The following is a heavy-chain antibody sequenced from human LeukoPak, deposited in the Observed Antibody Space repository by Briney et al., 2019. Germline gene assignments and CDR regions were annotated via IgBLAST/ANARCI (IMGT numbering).Heavy chain of an antibody. D-gene: IGHD3-22*01. J-gene: IGHJ5*02. Sequence: GASVKVSCKASGGTFSSYAISWVRQAPGQGLEWMGRIIPILGIANYAQKFQGRVTITADKSTRTAYMELSSLRSEDTAVYYCAREGDSSGYYYWDWFDPWGQGTLVTVSS. CDR2: IIPILGIA. CDR3: AREGDSSGYYYWDWFDP. V-gene: IGHV1-69*04. CDR1: GGTFSSYA.